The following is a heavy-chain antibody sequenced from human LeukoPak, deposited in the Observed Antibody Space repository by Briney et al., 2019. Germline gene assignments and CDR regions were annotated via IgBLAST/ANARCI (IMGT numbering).Heavy chain of an antibody. J-gene: IGHJ4*02. CDR2: ISYDGSNK. D-gene: IGHD3-16*02. CDR3: ARALASDRPDY. V-gene: IGHV3-30*01. CDR1: GFTFSSYA. Sequence: GRSLRLSCAASGFTFSSYAMHWVRQAPGKGLEWVAVISYDGSNKYYADSVKGRFTISRDNSKNTLYLQMNSLRAEDTAVYYCARALASDRPDYWGQGTLVTVSS.